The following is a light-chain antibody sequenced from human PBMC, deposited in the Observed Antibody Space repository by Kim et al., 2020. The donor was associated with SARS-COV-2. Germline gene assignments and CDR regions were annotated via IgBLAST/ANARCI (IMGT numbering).Light chain of an antibody. CDR1: SSNVGGYNY. J-gene: IGLJ1*01. V-gene: IGLV2-14*03. CDR2: HIS. Sequence: SITTSSTATSSNVGGYNYVSWYQEHPGKAPKLMIYHISNRPSGVSNRFSGSKSGNTASLTISGLQAEDEADYYCSSYTSSSTLYVFGTGTKVTVL. CDR3: SSYTSSSTLYV.